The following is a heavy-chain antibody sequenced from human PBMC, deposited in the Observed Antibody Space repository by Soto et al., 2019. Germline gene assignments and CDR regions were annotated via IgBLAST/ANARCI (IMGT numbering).Heavy chain of an antibody. CDR2: INAGNGNT. V-gene: IGHV1-3*01. D-gene: IGHD6-19*01. CDR1: GYTFTSYA. Sequence: QVQLVQSGAEVKKPGASVKVSCKASGYTFTSYAMHWVRQAPGQRLEWMGWINAGNGNTKYSQKFQGRVTITRDTAASTADMERSSRRSEDTAVYYCARERGVSSGWYGGSDYWGQGTLVTVSS. CDR3: ARERGVSSGWYGGSDY. J-gene: IGHJ4*02.